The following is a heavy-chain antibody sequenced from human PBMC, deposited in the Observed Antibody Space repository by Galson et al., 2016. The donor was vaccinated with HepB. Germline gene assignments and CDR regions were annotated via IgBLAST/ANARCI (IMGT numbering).Heavy chain of an antibody. CDR1: GYSFTSYW. D-gene: IGHD1-1*01. CDR3: ARAYNWDDEDSGGGV. Sequence: QSGAEVKKPGESLRLSCKASGYSFTSYWIHWVRQMPGKGLEWMGAIDPTDSNTNYSPSFQGHVTLSADKSVNTAYLQWSNLKASDTATYYCARAYNWDDEDSGGGVWGQGTSVTVSS. J-gene: IGHJ6*02. V-gene: IGHV5-10-1*01. CDR2: IDPTDSNT.